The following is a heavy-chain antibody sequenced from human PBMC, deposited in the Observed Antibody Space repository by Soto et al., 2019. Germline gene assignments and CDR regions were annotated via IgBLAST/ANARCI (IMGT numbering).Heavy chain of an antibody. J-gene: IGHJ3*02. V-gene: IGHV1-8*01. CDR2: MNPNSGNT. D-gene: IGHD4-17*01. Sequence: ASVKVSCKASGYTFTSYYINWVRQATGQGLEWMGRMNPNSGNTGYAQKFQGRVTMTRNTSISTAYMELSSLRSEDTAVYYCARIYGDYGDAFDIWGQGTRVTVSS. CDR1: GYTFTSYY. CDR3: ARIYGDYGDAFDI.